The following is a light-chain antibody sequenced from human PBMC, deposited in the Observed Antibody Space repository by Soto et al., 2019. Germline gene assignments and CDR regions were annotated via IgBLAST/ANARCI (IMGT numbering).Light chain of an antibody. CDR2: GAS. Sequence: DIHLTQSPSSLSAFVGDRVTITCPASQSIRNYLNWYQQKPGKAPKLLIFGASNLETGVPSRFGGSGSGTDFTLTINNLQPEDFATYFCQQSFRIFSFGGGTKVDIK. CDR1: QSIRNY. V-gene: IGKV1-39*01. CDR3: QQSFRIFS. J-gene: IGKJ4*01.